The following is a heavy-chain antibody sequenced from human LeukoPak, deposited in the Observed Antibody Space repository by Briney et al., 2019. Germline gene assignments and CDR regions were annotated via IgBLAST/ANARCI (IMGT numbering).Heavy chain of an antibody. CDR1: GYTFTSYD. D-gene: IGHD3-10*01. J-gene: IGHJ6*02. V-gene: IGHV1-8*01. Sequence: ASVKVSCKASGYTFTSYDINWVRQATGQGLEWMGWMKPNSGNTGYAQKFQGRVTMTRNTSISTAYMELSSLRSEDTAVYYCARGDIGYGSGSYYQEYGMDVWGQGTTVTVSS. CDR2: MKPNSGNT. CDR3: ARGDIGYGSGSYYQEYGMDV.